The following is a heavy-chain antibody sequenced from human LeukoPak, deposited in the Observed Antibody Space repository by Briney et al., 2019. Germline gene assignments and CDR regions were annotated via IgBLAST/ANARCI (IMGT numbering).Heavy chain of an antibody. J-gene: IGHJ6*04. CDR1: GFTFSTYA. Sequence: GRSLRLSCAASGFTFSTYAMHWVRQAPGKGLEWVAVISYGGSNKYYADSVKGRFTISRDISKNTLHLQMNSLRAEDTAMYYCSRDMSPAMDVWGKGTTVTVSS. V-gene: IGHV3-30*04. CDR3: SRDMSPAMDV. D-gene: IGHD3-10*02. CDR2: ISYGGSNK.